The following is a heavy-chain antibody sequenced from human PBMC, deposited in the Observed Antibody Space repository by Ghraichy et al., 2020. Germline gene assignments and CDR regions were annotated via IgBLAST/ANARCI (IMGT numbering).Heavy chain of an antibody. CDR3: VRDNRISWYYF. D-gene: IGHD6-13*01. V-gene: IGHV4-39*01. CDR1: GDSNRSRCYF. J-gene: IGHJ4*02. CDR2: IYYSGGT. Sequence: SQTLSLTCAVSGDSNRSRCYFWCWIRKPHGEGLEWIGTIYYSGGTYYNPSLKSRVTISVDTSKNQFSLKLSSVTAADTAVYYCVRDNRISWYYFLGQGTLVTVSS.